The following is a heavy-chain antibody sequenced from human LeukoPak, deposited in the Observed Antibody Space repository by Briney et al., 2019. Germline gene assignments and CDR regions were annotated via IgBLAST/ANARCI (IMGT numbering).Heavy chain of an antibody. Sequence: PSETLSLTCTVSGGSISSYYWSWIRQPPGKGLEWIGDIYYSGSTNYNPSLKSRVTISVDTSKNQFSLKLSSVTAADTAVYYCARDVKQLAGPANWFDPWGQGTLVTVSS. D-gene: IGHD6-13*01. CDR1: GGSISSYY. CDR2: IYYSGST. J-gene: IGHJ5*02. V-gene: IGHV4-59*01. CDR3: ARDVKQLAGPANWFDP.